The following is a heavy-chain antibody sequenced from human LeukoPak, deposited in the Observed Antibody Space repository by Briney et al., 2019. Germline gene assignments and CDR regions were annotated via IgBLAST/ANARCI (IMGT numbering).Heavy chain of an antibody. CDR1: GGSISSSSYY. J-gene: IGHJ5*02. Sequence: SETLSLTCTVSGGSISSSSYYWGWIRQPPGKGPEWIGSIYYSGSTYYNPSLKSRVTISVDRSKNQFSLKLSSVTAADTAVYYCARAVPGWFDPWGQGTLVTVSS. CDR3: ARAVPGWFDP. V-gene: IGHV4-39*07. CDR2: IYYSGST. D-gene: IGHD1-14*01.